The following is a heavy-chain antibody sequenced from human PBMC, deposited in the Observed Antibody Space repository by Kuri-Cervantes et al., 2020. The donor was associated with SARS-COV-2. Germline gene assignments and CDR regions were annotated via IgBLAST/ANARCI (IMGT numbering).Heavy chain of an antibody. CDR1: GGSISSGDYY. CDR2: IYYSGST. Sequence: GSLRLSCTVSGGSISSGDYYWSWIRQPPGKGLEWIGYIYYSGSTNYNPSLKSRVTISVDTSKNQFSLKLSSVTAADTAVYYCASARAFDIWGQGTMVTVSS. CDR3: ASARAFDI. J-gene: IGHJ3*02. V-gene: IGHV4-61*08.